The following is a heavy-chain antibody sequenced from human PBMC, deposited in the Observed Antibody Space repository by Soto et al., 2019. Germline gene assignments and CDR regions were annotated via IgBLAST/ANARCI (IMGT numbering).Heavy chain of an antibody. Sequence: PGGSLRLSCAASGFTFSKYALTWVRQAPGKGLEWVSAISGSGESKYDADSVKGRFTISRDNSKNTLYLEMNSLRPEDTAMYYCAKTSGVIVVVTSFDHWGQGTLVTV. CDR3: AKTSGVIVVVTSFDH. V-gene: IGHV3-23*01. CDR1: GFTFSKYA. J-gene: IGHJ4*02. D-gene: IGHD3-22*01. CDR2: ISGSGESK.